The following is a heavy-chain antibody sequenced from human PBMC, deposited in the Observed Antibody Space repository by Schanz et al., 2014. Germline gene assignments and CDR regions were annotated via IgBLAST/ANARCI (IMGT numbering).Heavy chain of an antibody. CDR3: ARDYYDSSGYYYCDY. D-gene: IGHD3-22*01. Sequence: QVQLVQSGAEMKKPGSSVKVSCKASGGTFSTYTISWVRQAPGQGLEWMGRIIPILGIATYAQKFQGRLTITADKSTSTAYMELSSLRSEDTAMYYCARDYYDSSGYYYCDYWGQGTLATVSS. CDR2: IIPILGIA. V-gene: IGHV1-69*09. CDR1: GGTFSTYT. J-gene: IGHJ4*02.